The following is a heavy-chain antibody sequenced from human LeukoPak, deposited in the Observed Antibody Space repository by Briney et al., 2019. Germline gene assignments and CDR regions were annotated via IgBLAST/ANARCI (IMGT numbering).Heavy chain of an antibody. CDR3: ARDLDSGLGH. Sequence: PSETLSLTCAVYGGSFSGYYWSWIRQPPGKGLEWIGYIYYSGSTNYNPSLKSRVTISVDTSKNQFSLKLSSVTAADMAVYYCARDLDSGLGHWGQGTVDTVSS. J-gene: IGHJ4*02. D-gene: IGHD3-10*01. V-gene: IGHV4-59*01. CDR2: IYYSGST. CDR1: GGSFSGYY.